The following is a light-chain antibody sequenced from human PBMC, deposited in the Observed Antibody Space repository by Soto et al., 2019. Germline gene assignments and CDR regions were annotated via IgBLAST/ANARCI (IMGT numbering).Light chain of an antibody. Sequence: SALTQPASVSGSPGQSIAISCAGTSSDVGAYNYVSWYQQHPGKAPKLMIYEVSNRPSGVSNRFSGSKSGDTASLTISGLQAEDEAAYYSTSYTNSSTLGVFGTGTKVTVL. J-gene: IGLJ1*01. V-gene: IGLV2-14*01. CDR1: SSDVGAYNY. CDR3: TSYTNSSTLGV. CDR2: EVS.